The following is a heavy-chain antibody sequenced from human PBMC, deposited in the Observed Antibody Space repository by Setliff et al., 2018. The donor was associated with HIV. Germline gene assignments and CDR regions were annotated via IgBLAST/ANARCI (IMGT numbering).Heavy chain of an antibody. D-gene: IGHD1-26*01. V-gene: IGHV3-11*04. CDR3: ARDRGGAYLYFDY. CDR2: VSDSGSSI. CDR1: GFTFSDYS. Sequence: PGGSLRLSCAASGFTFSDYSMNWFRQTPGKGLEWVSYVSDSGSSIDYADSVKGRFAMSRDTAKDSVFLQMTDLRAEDTVVYYCARDRGGAYLYFDYWGQGVLVTVSS. J-gene: IGHJ4*02.